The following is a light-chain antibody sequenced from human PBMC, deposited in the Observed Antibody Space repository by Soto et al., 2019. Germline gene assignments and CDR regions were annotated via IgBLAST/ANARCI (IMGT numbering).Light chain of an antibody. J-gene: IGKJ2*01. CDR2: EVS. Sequence: DIVKTQSPLFLSVTPGEPASISCKSSQSLLHSTGKTYLHWYLQRPGQSPQLLIYEVSNRFSGVPDRISGCGSGTDFTLTISRVEAEDAGVYYCMQGGTSGQGTKLEIK. V-gene: IGKV2-29*03. CDR3: MQGGT. CDR1: QSLLHSTGKTY.